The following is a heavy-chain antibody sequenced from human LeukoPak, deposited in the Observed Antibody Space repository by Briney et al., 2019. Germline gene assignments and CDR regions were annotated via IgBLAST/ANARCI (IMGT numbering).Heavy chain of an antibody. V-gene: IGHV3-33*01. CDR2: IWYDGTNK. J-gene: IGHJ4*02. CDR3: ASWRIAAAGTWSDY. Sequence: PGGSLRLSCAASGFIFSSYGMHWVRQAPGKGLEWVAVIWYDGTNKYYADSVKGRFTISRDNSKNTLYLQMNSLRAEDTAVYYCASWRIAAAGTWSDYWGQGTLVTVSS. CDR1: GFIFSSYG. D-gene: IGHD6-13*01.